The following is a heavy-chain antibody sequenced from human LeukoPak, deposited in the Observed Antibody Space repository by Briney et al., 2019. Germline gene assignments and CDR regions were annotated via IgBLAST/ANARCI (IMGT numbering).Heavy chain of an antibody. CDR2: IRYDGSNK. CDR3: AKLAARPFDAFDI. V-gene: IGHV3-30*02. J-gene: IGHJ3*02. CDR1: GFTFSSYG. D-gene: IGHD6-6*01. Sequence: PGGSLRLSCAASGFTFSSYGMHWVRQAPGKGLEWVAFIRYDGSNKYYADSVKGRFTISRDNSKNTLYLQMNSLRAEDTAVYYCAKLAARPFDAFDIWGQGTMVTVSS.